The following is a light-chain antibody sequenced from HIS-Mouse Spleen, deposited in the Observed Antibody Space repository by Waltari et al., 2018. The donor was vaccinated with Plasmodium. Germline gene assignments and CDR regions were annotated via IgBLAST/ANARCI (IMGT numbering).Light chain of an antibody. J-gene: IGLJ2*01. V-gene: IGLV1-51*01. CDR3: GTWDSSLSAGVV. CDR2: DTN. CDR1: SSNIGNNY. Sequence: QSVLTQPPSVSAAPGQKVTISCSGSSSNIGNNYVSWYQQLPGTAPQLLIYDTNNRPPGIPDRFSGSKSGTSATLGITGLQTGDEADYYCGTWDSSLSAGVVFGGGTKLTVL.